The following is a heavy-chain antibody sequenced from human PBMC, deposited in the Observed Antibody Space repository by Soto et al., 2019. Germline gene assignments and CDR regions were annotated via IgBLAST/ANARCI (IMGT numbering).Heavy chain of an antibody. D-gene: IGHD3-10*01. CDR1: GYTFTSYA. CDR2: INAGNGNT. J-gene: IGHJ5*02. Sequence: GASVKVSCKASGYTFTSYAMHWVRQAPGQRLEWMGWINAGNGNTKYSQKFQGRVTITRDTSASTAYMELSSLRSEDTAVYYCARDGWYYYGSGSYYLGWFDPWGQGTLVTVSS. V-gene: IGHV1-3*01. CDR3: ARDGWYYYGSGSYYLGWFDP.